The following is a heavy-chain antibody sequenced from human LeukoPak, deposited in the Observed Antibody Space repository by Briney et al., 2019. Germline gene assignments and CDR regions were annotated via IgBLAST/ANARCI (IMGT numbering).Heavy chain of an antibody. J-gene: IGHJ4*02. CDR1: GGTFSSYA. CDR3: ASSPEGIAAADPTFDY. CDR2: IIPIFGTA. Sequence: ASVEVSCKASGGTFSSYAISWVRQAPGQGLEWMGGIIPIFGTANYAQKFQGRVTITTDESTSTAYMELSSLRSEDTAVYYCASSPEGIAAADPTFDYWGQGTLVTVSS. V-gene: IGHV1-69*05. D-gene: IGHD6-13*01.